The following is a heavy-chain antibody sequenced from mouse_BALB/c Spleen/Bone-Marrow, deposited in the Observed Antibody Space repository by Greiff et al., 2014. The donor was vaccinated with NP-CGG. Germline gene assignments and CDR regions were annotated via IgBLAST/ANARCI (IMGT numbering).Heavy chain of an antibody. Sequence: VQLQQSGAELVKPGASLKLSCKASGYTFTNYWIHWVKQRPGQGLEWIGEINPSNGRTNYNEKFKTKATLVVDKSSSTAYMQLSSLTSEDSAVNYCAARLSHLAMDYWGQGTSVTVSS. J-gene: IGHJ4*01. V-gene: IGHV1S81*02. CDR2: INPSNGRT. D-gene: IGHD2-2*01. CDR3: AARLSHLAMDY. CDR1: GYTFTNYW.